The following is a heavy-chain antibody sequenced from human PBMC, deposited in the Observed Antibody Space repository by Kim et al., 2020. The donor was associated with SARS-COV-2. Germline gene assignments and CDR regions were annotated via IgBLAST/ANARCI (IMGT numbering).Heavy chain of an antibody. V-gene: IGHV6-1*01. Sequence: SQTLSITCAISGDSVSSNSAAWNWIRQSPSRGFEWLGRTYYRSKWFNDYAVSVKSRIIINPDTSKNQFSLQLNSVTPEDTAVYYCARTAGYNMEYWGQGTLVTVSS. J-gene: IGHJ4*02. D-gene: IGHD5-12*01. CDR1: GDSVSSNSAA. CDR2: TYYRSKWFN. CDR3: ARTAGYNMEY.